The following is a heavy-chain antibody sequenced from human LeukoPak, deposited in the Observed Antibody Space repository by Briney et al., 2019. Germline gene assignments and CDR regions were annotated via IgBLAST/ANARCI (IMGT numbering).Heavy chain of an antibody. CDR1: GGSISSYY. CDR2: INYSGST. D-gene: IGHD6-13*01. V-gene: IGHV4-59*01. CDR3: ARDTPAAGTIDY. Sequence: PSENLSLNCTVSGGSISSYYWSWIRQPPGKGLEWFGYINYSGSTNYNPSLKSRVTISVDTSKIQFSLKLSSVTAADTAVYYCARDTPAAGTIDYWGQGTLVTVSS. J-gene: IGHJ4*02.